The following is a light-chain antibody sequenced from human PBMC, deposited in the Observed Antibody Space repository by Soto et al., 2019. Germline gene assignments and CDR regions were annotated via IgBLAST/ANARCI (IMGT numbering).Light chain of an antibody. CDR3: CSYAGTYTYV. J-gene: IGLJ1*01. Sequence: QSVLTQPRSVSGSPGQSVTISCTGTSSDVGGYDYVSWYQQHPGKAPKLIIFDVSKRPSGVPDRFSASKSGNTASLTISGLQAEDEADYYCCSYAGTYTYVFATGTKVTVL. V-gene: IGLV2-11*01. CDR2: DVS. CDR1: SSDVGGYDY.